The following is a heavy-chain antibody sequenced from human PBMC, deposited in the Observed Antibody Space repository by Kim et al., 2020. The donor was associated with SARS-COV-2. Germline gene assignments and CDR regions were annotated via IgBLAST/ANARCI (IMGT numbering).Heavy chain of an antibody. V-gene: IGHV1-18*01. CDR2: ISAYDGNT. CDR1: GYTFTSYG. Sequence: ASVKVSCKASGYTFTSYGISWVRQAPGQGLEWMGWISAYDGNTNFAQKLPGRVTMTTDTSTSTAYMELRSLRSDDTAGYYCARDGCSGGSCYPDYWGQGTLVTVSS. J-gene: IGHJ4*02. D-gene: IGHD2-15*01. CDR3: ARDGCSGGSCYPDY.